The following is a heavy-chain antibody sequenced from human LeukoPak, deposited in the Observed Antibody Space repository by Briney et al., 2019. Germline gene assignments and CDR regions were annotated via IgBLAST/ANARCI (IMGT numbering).Heavy chain of an antibody. V-gene: IGHV3-48*04. J-gene: IGHJ2*01. Sequence: PGGSLRLSCAASGFTFSSYSMNWVRQAPGKGLEWVSYISSSSSTIYYADSVKGRFTISRDNAKNSLYLQMNSLRAEDTAVYYCARDGPPEGYCDSSGTPPHLDWYFDLWGRGTLVTVSS. CDR2: ISSSSSTI. CDR3: ARDGPPEGYCDSSGTPPHLDWYFDL. CDR1: GFTFSSYS. D-gene: IGHD3-22*01.